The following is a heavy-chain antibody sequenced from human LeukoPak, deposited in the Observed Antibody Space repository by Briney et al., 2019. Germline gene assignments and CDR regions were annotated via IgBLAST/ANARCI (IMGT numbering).Heavy chain of an antibody. J-gene: IGHJ4*02. CDR3: ASTRGSSFDY. CDR1: GFTLSSYA. D-gene: IGHD1-26*01. V-gene: IGHV3-53*01. CDR2: IYREGST. Sequence: GGSLRLSCAASGFTLSSYAMSWVRQAPGKGLEWVSIIYREGSTAYTDSVKGRFAISRDNSKNTLYLQMNSLRAEDTGVYYCASTRGSSFDYWGQGTLVTVSS.